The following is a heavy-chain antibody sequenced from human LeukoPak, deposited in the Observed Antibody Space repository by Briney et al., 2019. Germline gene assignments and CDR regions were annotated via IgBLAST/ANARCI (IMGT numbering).Heavy chain of an antibody. CDR2: INPSGGSA. Sequence: ASVKVSCKASGYTFTSYYMHWVRQAPGQGLEWMGIINPSGGSASYAQKFQGRVTMTRDMSTSTVYMELSSLRSEDTAVYYCARDNSVGETAWWFDPWGQGTLVTVSS. CDR1: GYTFTSYY. CDR3: ARDNSVGETAWWFDP. J-gene: IGHJ5*02. D-gene: IGHD1-26*01. V-gene: IGHV1-46*01.